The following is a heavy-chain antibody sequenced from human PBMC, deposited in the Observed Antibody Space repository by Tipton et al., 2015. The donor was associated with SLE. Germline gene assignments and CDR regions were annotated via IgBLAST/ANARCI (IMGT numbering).Heavy chain of an antibody. CDR2: IYTSGST. Sequence: LRLSCAVYGGSFSNYYWSWIRQPPGKGLEWIGYIYTSGSTNYNPSLKSRVTISVDTSKNQFSLKLSSVTAADTAVYYCARGQGSYYDILTGGAFDIWGQGTMVTVSS. CDR1: GGSFSNYY. V-gene: IGHV4-4*09. CDR3: ARGQGSYYDILTGGAFDI. J-gene: IGHJ3*02. D-gene: IGHD3-9*01.